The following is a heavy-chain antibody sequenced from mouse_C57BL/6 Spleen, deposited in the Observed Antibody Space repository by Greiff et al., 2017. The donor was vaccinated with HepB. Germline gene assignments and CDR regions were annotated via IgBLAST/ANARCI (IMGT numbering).Heavy chain of an antibody. V-gene: IGHV14-1*01. CDR2: IDPEDGDT. Sequence: EVQLQQSGAELVRPGASVKLSCTASGFNIKDYYMHWVKQRPEQGLEWIGRIDPEDGDTEYAPKFQGKATMTADTSSNTAYLQLSSLTSEDTAVDYCTITAHAQAWFAYWGQGTLVTVSA. J-gene: IGHJ3*01. CDR3: TITAHAQAWFAY. CDR1: GFNIKDYY. D-gene: IGHD3-2*02.